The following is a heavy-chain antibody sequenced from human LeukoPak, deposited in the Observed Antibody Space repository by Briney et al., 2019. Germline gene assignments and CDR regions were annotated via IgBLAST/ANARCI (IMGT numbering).Heavy chain of an antibody. V-gene: IGHV4-4*09. CDR2: IHTSGSN. Sequence: SETLSLTCDVSGVSISPYYWAWIRQPPGKGLEWIGYIHTSGSNNQYPSLKSRVTISVDKSKNHFSLRLTSVTAADTAVYYCARLSAAVHLGAFDLWGQGTMVTVSS. D-gene: IGHD3-3*01. CDR3: ARLSAAVHLGAFDL. J-gene: IGHJ3*01. CDR1: GVSISPYY.